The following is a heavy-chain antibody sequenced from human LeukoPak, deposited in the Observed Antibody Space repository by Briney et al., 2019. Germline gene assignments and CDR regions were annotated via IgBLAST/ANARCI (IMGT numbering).Heavy chain of an antibody. CDR3: ASISTTNYYYMDV. D-gene: IGHD4-17*01. V-gene: IGHV4-4*07. CDR2: IYTSGST. CDR1: GGSISSYY. Sequence: SETLSLTCTVSGGSISSYYWSWIRQPAGKGLEWIGRIYTSGSTNYNPSLKSRVTMSVDTSKNQFSLKLSSVIAADTAVYYCASISTTNYYYMDVWGKGTTVTVSS. J-gene: IGHJ6*03.